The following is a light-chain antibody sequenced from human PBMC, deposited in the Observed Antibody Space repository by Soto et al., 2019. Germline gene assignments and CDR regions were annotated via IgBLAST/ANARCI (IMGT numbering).Light chain of an antibody. J-gene: IGKJ2*01. CDR2: DAS. Sequence: DIQMTQSPSTLSASVGDRVTITCRASQNISNWLAWYQQRPGRAPNLLIHDASTLESGVTSRFSGSGSVTEFALTISSLQPDEFATYYCQQYYTLYTCGQGTKLEI. CDR1: QNISNW. CDR3: QQYYTLYT. V-gene: IGKV1-5*01.